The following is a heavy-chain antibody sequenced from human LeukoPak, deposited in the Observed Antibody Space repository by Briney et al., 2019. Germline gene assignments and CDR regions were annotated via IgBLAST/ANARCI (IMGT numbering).Heavy chain of an antibody. J-gene: IGHJ4*02. CDR3: ARGLIMIVVVPGY. Sequence: GGSLRLSCAASGFTFSSYGMHWVRQAPGKGLEWVAVIWYDGSNKYYADSVKGRFTISRDNSKNTLYLQMNSLRAEDTALYSCARGLIMIVVVPGYWGQGTLVTVSS. CDR2: IWYDGSNK. D-gene: IGHD3-22*01. CDR1: GFTFSSYG. V-gene: IGHV3-33*01.